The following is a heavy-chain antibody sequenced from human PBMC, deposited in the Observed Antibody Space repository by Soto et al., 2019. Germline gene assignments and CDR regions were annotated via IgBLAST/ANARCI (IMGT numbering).Heavy chain of an antibody. CDR3: ARDYGDYVPY. CDR2: ISSSSSTI. D-gene: IGHD4-17*01. CDR1: GFTFSTYS. V-gene: IGHV3-48*01. J-gene: IGHJ4*02. Sequence: EVQLVESGGGLVQPGGSLRLSCAASGFTFSTYSMNWVHQAPGKGLEWVSYISSSSSTIYYADSVKGRFTISRDNAKNSLYLQMNSLRAEDTAVYYCARDYGDYVPYWGQGTLVTVSS.